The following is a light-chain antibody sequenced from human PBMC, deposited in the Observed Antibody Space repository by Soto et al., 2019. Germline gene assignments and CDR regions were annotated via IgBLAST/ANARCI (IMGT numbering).Light chain of an antibody. Sequence: IGVTQSPDSLAVSLGERATINCKTSDRVLYRSNNQNYLAWFQHKEGQPPQLLIYWASIRESGVPDRFSGSGSGTDFTLTINGLQAEDVAVYYCQHYNSYGTLGQGTKVDIK. V-gene: IGKV4-1*01. J-gene: IGKJ1*01. CDR3: QHYNSYGT. CDR1: DRVLYRSNNQNY. CDR2: WAS.